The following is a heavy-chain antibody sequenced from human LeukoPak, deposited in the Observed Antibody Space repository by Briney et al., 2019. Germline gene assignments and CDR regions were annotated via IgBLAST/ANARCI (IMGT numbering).Heavy chain of an antibody. J-gene: IGHJ4*02. V-gene: IGHV3-74*01. D-gene: IGHD6-13*01. CDR3: ARDKSSSLDY. CDR2: ISSDGTDI. CDR1: GFTFSSYW. Sequence: GGSLRLSCAASGFTFSSYWMHWVRQAPGKGLVWVSRISSDGTDIRYADSVKGRFTISRDNAKNTVDLQMNTLRAEDAAVYYCARDKSSSLDYWGQGTLVTVSS.